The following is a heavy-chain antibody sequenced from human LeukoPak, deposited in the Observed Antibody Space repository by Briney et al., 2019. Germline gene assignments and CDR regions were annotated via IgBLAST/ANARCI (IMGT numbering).Heavy chain of an antibody. V-gene: IGHV3-20*04. D-gene: IGHD6-19*01. CDR2: INWNGGST. J-gene: IGHJ4*02. Sequence: GGSLRLSCAASGFTFSSYAMNWVRQAPGKGLEWVSGINWNGGSTGYADSVKGRFTISRDNAKNSLYLQMNSLRAEDTALYYCARGTVAGRFDYWGQGTLVTVSS. CDR3: ARGTVAGRFDY. CDR1: GFTFSSYA.